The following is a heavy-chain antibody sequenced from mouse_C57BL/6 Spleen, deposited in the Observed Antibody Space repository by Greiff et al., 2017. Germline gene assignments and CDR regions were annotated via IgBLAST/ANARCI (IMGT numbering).Heavy chain of an antibody. CDR1: GFNIKDYY. D-gene: IGHD4-1*01. CDR3: ARNWDYAMDY. J-gene: IGHJ4*01. V-gene: IGHV14-2*01. Sequence: VQLQQSGAELVKPGASVKLSCTASGFNIKDYYMHWVKQRTEQGLEWIGRIDPEDGETKHAPKFQGKATITADTSSNTAYLQLSSLTSEDTAVYYCARNWDYAMDYWGQGTSVTVSS. CDR2: IDPEDGET.